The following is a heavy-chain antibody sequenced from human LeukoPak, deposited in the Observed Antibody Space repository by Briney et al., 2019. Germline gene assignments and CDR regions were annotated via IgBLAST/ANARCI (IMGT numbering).Heavy chain of an antibody. D-gene: IGHD6-19*01. Sequence: GGSLRLSCAASGFTVSTNYMSWVRQAPGKGLEWVSVIYSDGRTSYADSVRGRFTTSRDNSKNTLYLQTSSLRAEDTAVYYCARELVAGGGRRGMDVWGQGTTVTLSS. V-gene: IGHV3-66*01. CDR3: ARELVAGGGRRGMDV. CDR2: IYSDGRT. CDR1: GFTVSTNY. J-gene: IGHJ6*02.